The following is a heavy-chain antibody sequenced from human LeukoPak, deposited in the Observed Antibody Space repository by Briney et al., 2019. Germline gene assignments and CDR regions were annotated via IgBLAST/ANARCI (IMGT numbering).Heavy chain of an antibody. D-gene: IGHD2-21*01. CDR3: ARHITYYYYMDV. CDR2: INWNGGST. V-gene: IGHV3-20*04. CDR1: GFTFSSYT. J-gene: IGHJ6*03. Sequence: GGSLRLSCAASGFTFSSYTMNWVRQAPGKGLEWVSGINWNGGSTGYADSVKGRFTISRDNAKNSLYLQMNSLRAEDTALYYCARHITYYYYMDVWGKGTTVTVSS.